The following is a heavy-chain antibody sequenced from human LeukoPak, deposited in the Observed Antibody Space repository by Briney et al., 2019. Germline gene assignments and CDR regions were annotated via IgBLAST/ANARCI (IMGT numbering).Heavy chain of an antibody. D-gene: IGHD6-19*01. V-gene: IGHV1-46*01. J-gene: IGHJ5*02. CDR2: INPSGGST. CDR3: ARDSIAVAGSTKGSWFDP. CDR1: GYTFTSYG. Sequence: ASVKVSCKASGYTFTSYGISWVRQAPGQGLEWMGIINPSGGSTSYAQKFQGRVTMTRDTSTSTVYMELSSLRSEDTAVYYCARDSIAVAGSTKGSWFDPWGQGTLVTVSS.